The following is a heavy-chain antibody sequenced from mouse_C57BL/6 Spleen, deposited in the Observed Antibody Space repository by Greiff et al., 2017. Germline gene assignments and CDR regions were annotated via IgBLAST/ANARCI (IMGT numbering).Heavy chain of an antibody. CDR3: ARGDEEGYYLGY. CDR1: GYTFTSYD. D-gene: IGHD2-13*01. J-gene: IGHJ2*01. V-gene: IGHV1-85*01. Sequence: VQLQQSGPELVKPGASVKLSCKASGYTFTSYDINWVKQRPGQGLAWIGWSYPRDGSTKYNEKFKGKATLTVNTSSSTAYMEIHSLTSEDSAVYFGARGDEEGYYLGYWGQGATLTVSS. CDR2: SYPRDGST.